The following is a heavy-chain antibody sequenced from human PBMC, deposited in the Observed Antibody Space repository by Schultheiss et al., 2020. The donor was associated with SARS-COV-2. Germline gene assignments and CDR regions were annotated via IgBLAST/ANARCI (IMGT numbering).Heavy chain of an antibody. CDR1: GGSISSYY. Sequence: SETLSLTCTVSGGSISSYYWSWIRQPPGKGLEWIGYIYYSGSTYYNPSLKSRVTISVDTSKNQFSLKLSSVTAADTAVYYCAGAGPLHYWGQGTLVTVSS. CDR3: AGAGPLHY. V-gene: IGHV4-59*08. D-gene: IGHD1-26*01. CDR2: IYYSGST. J-gene: IGHJ4*02.